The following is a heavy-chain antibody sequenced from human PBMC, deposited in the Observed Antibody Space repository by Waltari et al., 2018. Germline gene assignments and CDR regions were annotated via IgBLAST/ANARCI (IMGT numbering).Heavy chain of an antibody. J-gene: IGHJ5*02. CDR2: IYYSGST. CDR3: ASRSVAAAGTLDP. CDR1: GGSISSSSYY. V-gene: IGHV4-39*07. Sequence: QLQLQESGPGLVKPSETLSLTCTVSGGSISSSSYYWGWIRQPPGKGLEWIGSIYYSGSTYYNPSLESRVTISVDTSKNQFSLKLSSVTAADTAVYYCASRSVAAAGTLDPWGQGTLVTVSS. D-gene: IGHD6-13*01.